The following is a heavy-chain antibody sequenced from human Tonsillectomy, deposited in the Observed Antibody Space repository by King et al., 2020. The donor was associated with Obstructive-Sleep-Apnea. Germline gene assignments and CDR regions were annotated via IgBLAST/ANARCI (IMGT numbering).Heavy chain of an antibody. CDR2: IYWDDDK. V-gene: IGHV2-5*02. D-gene: IGHD6-19*01. Sequence: ITLKESGPTLVKPTQTLTLTCTFSGFSLSTSGVAVGWIRQPPGKALEWLALIYWDDDKRYSPSLKSRLTITMDTPKNQVVLTMTNMDSVDTATYFVAHRRDSGGSYVSWGQGTLVTVSS. J-gene: IGHJ5*02. CDR1: GFSLSTSGVA. CDR3: AHRRDSGGSYVS.